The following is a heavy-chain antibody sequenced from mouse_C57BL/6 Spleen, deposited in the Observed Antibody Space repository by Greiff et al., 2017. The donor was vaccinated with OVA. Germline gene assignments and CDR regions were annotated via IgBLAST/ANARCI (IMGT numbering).Heavy chain of an antibody. Sequence: VQLQQSGPELVKPGASVKISCTASGYAFSSSWMNWVKQRPGKGLEWIGRIYPGDGDTNYNGKFKGKATLTTDKSSSTAYMQLSSLTSEDSAVYFCAYYGSSYYYDYWGQGTTLTVSS. V-gene: IGHV1-82*01. CDR2: IYPGDGDT. J-gene: IGHJ2*01. D-gene: IGHD1-1*01. CDR3: AYYGSSYYYDY. CDR1: GYAFSSSW.